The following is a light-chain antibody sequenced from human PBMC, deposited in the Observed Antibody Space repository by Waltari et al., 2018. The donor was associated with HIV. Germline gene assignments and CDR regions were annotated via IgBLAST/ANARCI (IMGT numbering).Light chain of an antibody. J-gene: IGLJ1*01. Sequence: QSALTQPRSVSGSPGQSVTISCIGTSSDVGGYAFVSWYQQHPGKAPKLMIYDVGKRHSGVPARFSGSKSGNTASLTISGLQAEDEADYFCCSYAGNFFVFGTGTQVSVL. CDR2: DVG. V-gene: IGLV2-11*01. CDR3: CSYAGNFFV. CDR1: SSDVGGYAF.